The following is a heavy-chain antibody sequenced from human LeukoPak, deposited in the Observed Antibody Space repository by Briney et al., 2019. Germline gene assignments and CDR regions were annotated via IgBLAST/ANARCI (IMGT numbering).Heavy chain of an antibody. CDR3: ARGAPSDSSGYRDPLFDY. D-gene: IGHD3-22*01. CDR1: GGSISTYY. CDR2: IYYSGSA. Sequence: SETLSLTCTVSGGSISTYYWTWIRQPPGKGLEWIGYIYYSGSANYNPSLQSRVTISVDMSKNQFSLKLTSVTAADTAVYYCARGAPSDSSGYRDPLFDYWGQGTLVTVSS. V-gene: IGHV4-59*01. J-gene: IGHJ4*02.